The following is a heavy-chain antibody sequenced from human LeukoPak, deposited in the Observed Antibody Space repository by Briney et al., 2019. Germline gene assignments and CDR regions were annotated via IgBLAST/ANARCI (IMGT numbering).Heavy chain of an antibody. CDR1: GFTFSIYA. Sequence: GGSLRLSCAASGFTFSIYAMSWVRQAPEKGLEWVSANSGSGGSTYYADSVKGRFTISRDNSKNTLYLQMNSLRAEDTAVYYCAKSHDSGRYYYDSSGYTMDYWGQGTLVTVSS. V-gene: IGHV3-23*01. D-gene: IGHD3-22*01. J-gene: IGHJ4*02. CDR3: AKSHDSGRYYYDSSGYTMDY. CDR2: NSGSGGST.